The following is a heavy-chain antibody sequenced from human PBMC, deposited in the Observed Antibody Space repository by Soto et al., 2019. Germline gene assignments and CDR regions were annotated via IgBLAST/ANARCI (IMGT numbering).Heavy chain of an antibody. CDR2: ISSSSSYI. CDR3: ARGDYNFWSGPFDY. D-gene: IGHD3-3*01. J-gene: IGHJ4*02. CDR1: GFTFNKYG. Sequence: PGGSLRLSCAASGFTFNKYGMNWVRQAPGKGLEWVSSISSSSSYIYYADSVKGRFTISRDNAKNSLYLQLNSLRAEDTAVYYCARGDYNFWSGPFDYWGLGTLVTSPQ. V-gene: IGHV3-21*01.